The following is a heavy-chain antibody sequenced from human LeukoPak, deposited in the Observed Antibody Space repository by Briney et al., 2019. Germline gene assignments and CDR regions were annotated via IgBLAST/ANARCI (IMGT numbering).Heavy chain of an antibody. D-gene: IGHD1-26*01. Sequence: GGSLRLSCAASGFTVSSNYMSWVRQAPGKGLGWVSVIYSGGSTYYADSVKGRFTISRGNSKNTLYLQMNSLRAEDTAVYYCARDSGWELRGAFDIWGQGTMVTVSS. J-gene: IGHJ3*02. CDR2: IYSGGST. CDR3: ARDSGWELRGAFDI. V-gene: IGHV3-53*01. CDR1: GFTVSSNY.